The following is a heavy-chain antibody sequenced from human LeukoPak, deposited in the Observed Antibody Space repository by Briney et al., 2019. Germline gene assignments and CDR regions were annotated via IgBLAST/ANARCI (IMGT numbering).Heavy chain of an antibody. CDR1: GGSVSSGSYY. V-gene: IGHV4-61*01. Sequence: SETLSLTCTVSGGSVSSGSYYWSWIRQPPGKGLEWIGYIYYSGSTNYHPSLKSRVTISVDTSKNQFSLKLSSVTAADTAVYYCARDRYYYGMDVWGQGTTVTVSS. J-gene: IGHJ6*02. CDR3: ARDRYYYGMDV. CDR2: IYYSGST.